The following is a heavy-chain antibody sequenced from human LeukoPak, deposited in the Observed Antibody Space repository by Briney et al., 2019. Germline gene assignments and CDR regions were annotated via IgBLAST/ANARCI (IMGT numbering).Heavy chain of an antibody. CDR2: INHSGST. J-gene: IGHJ1*01. V-gene: IGHV4-39*07. CDR1: GGSVSSGSYY. D-gene: IGHD6-13*01. CDR3: ARGRVGMA. Sequence: SETLSLTCTVSGGSVSSGSYYWSWIRQPPGKGLEWIGEINHSGSTNYNPSLKSRVTISVDTSKNQFSLKLSSVTAADTAVYYCARGRVGMAWGQGTLVTVSS.